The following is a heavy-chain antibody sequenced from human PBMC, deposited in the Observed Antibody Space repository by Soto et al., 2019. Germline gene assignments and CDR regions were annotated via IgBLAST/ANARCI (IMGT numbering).Heavy chain of an antibody. CDR3: ARGKGMEENYYYCGSHV. CDR1: GYTFRTYA. V-gene: IGHV1-3*01. CDR2: INGGNGHT. D-gene: IGHD1-1*01. J-gene: IGHJ6*01. Sequence: ASVKVSCKASGYTFRTYALHWGRQAPGQGLEWMGWINGGNGHTRYSQKFKDRVTISRDTLASTAYMELSGLRSEDTAVYYCARGKGMEENYYYCGSHVSGPGTTLTDYS.